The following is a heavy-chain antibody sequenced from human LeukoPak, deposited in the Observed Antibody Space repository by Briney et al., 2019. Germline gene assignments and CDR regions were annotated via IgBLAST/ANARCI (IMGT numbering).Heavy chain of an antibody. CDR2: IDYSGST. V-gene: IGHV4-59*01. CDR3: ARDGHGSGSYYHWFDP. CDR1: GDSISGYY. Sequence: PSETLSLTCTVSGDSISGYYWSWIRQPPGKGLEWIGYIDYSGSTNYNPSLKSRVTISVDTSKNQFSLKLRSVTAADTAVYYCARDGHGSGSYYHWFDPWGQGTLVTVSS. D-gene: IGHD1-26*01. J-gene: IGHJ5*02.